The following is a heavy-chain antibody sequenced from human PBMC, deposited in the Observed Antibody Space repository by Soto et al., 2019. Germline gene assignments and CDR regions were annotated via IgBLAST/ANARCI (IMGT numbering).Heavy chain of an antibody. CDR2: IYHTGST. CDR3: ARGTTRRDWFDP. Sequence: PSETLSLTCAVSDYSISRGDYWAWMRQPPGKGLEWIGYIYHTGSTYYSPSLKSRVTISVDTSKNQFSLKLTSVTAADTAVYYCARGTTRRDWFDPWGQGTLVTVSS. J-gene: IGHJ5*02. V-gene: IGHV4-38-2*01. CDR1: DYSISRGDY.